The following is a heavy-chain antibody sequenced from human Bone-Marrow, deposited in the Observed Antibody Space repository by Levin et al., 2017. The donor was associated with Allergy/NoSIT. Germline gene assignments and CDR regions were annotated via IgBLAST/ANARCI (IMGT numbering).Heavy chain of an antibody. V-gene: IGHV3-74*01. Sequence: GESLKISCAASGFTFTNFWMHWVRQAPGKGLVWVSRINSDGRRTNYADSVKGRFTISRDNAKNTLYLQMNSLRGDDTGVYYCARDFFRGDDYGMDVWGQGTMVTVSS. CDR3: ARDFFRGDDYGMDV. CDR2: INSDGRRT. D-gene: IGHD3-16*01. CDR1: GFTFTNFW. J-gene: IGHJ6*02.